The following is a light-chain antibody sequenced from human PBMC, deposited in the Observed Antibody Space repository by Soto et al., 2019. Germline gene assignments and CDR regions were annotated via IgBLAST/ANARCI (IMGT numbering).Light chain of an antibody. CDR2: GAS. J-gene: IGKJ4*01. V-gene: IGKV3-20*01. CDR3: QQYKDWPPLT. Sequence: EIVLTQSPGTLSLSPGERATLSCRASQSVSSSYLAWYQQKPGQAPRLLIYGASSRATGIPDRFSGSGSGTDFTLTISRLEPEDFAVYYCQQYKDWPPLTFGGGTRVESK. CDR1: QSVSSSY.